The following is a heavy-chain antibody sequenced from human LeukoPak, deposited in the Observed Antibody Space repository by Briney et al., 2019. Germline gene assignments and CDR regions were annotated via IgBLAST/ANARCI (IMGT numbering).Heavy chain of an antibody. CDR3: ASDWNPTAERDY. V-gene: IGHV1-3*01. Sequence: GASVKVSRKASGYTFTSYAMHWVRQAPGQRLEWMGWINAGNGNTKYSQKFQGRVTITRDTSASTAYMELSSLRSEDTAVYYCASDWNPTAERDYWGQGTLVTVSS. D-gene: IGHD1-1*01. CDR2: INAGNGNT. J-gene: IGHJ4*02. CDR1: GYTFTSYA.